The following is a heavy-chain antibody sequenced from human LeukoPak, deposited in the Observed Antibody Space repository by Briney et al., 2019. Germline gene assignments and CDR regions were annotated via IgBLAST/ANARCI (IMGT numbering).Heavy chain of an antibody. CDR2: IYYSGST. CDR3: ASLGKYYDFLSGYYKEGNWFDP. Sequence: SETLSLTCAVSGGSISSSRVHWGWIRQPPGKGLEWIGNIYYSGSTDYNPSLKSRVTISIDPSKNQFSLRLPSVTAADTAVYYCASLGKYYDFLSGYYKEGNWFDPWGQGALVIVSS. V-gene: IGHV4-39*01. D-gene: IGHD3-3*01. CDR1: GGSISSSRVH. J-gene: IGHJ5*02.